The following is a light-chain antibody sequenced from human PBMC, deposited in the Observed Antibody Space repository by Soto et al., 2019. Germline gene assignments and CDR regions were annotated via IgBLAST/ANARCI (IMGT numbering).Light chain of an antibody. CDR3: SSFASSNTWV. V-gene: IGLV2-8*01. CDR2: EVN. CDR1: SSDVGAYNY. Sequence: QSALTQPPSASGSPGQSVTISCTGTSSDVGAYNYVSWYQQHAGKAPKLMIYEVNKRPSGVPDRFSGSKSANTASLTVSGLQAEDEADYYCSSFASSNTWVFGGGTKLTVL. J-gene: IGLJ3*02.